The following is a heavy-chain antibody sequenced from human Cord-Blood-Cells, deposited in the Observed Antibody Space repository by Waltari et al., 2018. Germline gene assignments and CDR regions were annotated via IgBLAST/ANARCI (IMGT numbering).Heavy chain of an antibody. CDR1: GFTFSSYA. V-gene: IGHV3-30-3*01. D-gene: IGHD6-6*01. J-gene: IGHJ1*01. CDR3: ARGGVYSSSSGEYFQH. Sequence: QVQLVGSGGGVVQPGRSLRLSCAASGFTFSSYAMHWVRQAPGKGLEWVAVISYDGSNKYYADSVKGRFTSSRDNSKNTLYLQMNSLRAEDTAVYYCARGGVYSSSSGEYFQHWGQGTLVTVSS. CDR2: ISYDGSNK.